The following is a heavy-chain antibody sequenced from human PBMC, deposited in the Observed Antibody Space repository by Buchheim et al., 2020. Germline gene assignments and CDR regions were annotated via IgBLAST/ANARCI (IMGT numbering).Heavy chain of an antibody. J-gene: IGHJ4*02. CDR2: VHSSGST. D-gene: IGHD1-26*01. CDR1: GGSINNFH. V-gene: IGHV4-59*08. CDR3: ARHFQGGTYPLDH. Sequence: QVQLQESGPGLVKPSETLSLTCTVSGGSINNFHWSWIRQPPGKGLDFIGWVHSSGSTSYNPSLKSRVTISVDTSKNQFSLRLTSVAASDTAVYYCARHFQGGTYPLDHWGQG.